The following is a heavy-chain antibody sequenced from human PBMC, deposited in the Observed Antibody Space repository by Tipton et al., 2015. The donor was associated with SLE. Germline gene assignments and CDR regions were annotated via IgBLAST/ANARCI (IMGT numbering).Heavy chain of an antibody. J-gene: IGHJ4*02. CDR1: GGSISSYY. Sequence: TLSLTCTVYGGSISSYYWSWIRQPPGKGLEWIGYIYYSGSTNYNPSLKRRVTISVDTSKNQFSLKLSSVTAADTAVYYCARHARYSYGYFDYWGQGTLVTVSS. D-gene: IGHD5-18*01. V-gene: IGHV4-59*08. CDR2: IYYSGST. CDR3: ARHARYSYGYFDY.